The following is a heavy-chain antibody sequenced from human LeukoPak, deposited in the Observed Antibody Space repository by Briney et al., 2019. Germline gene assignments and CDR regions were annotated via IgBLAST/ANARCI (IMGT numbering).Heavy chain of an antibody. CDR3: AKDRTSSPAGD. CDR2: ISASGGRA. V-gene: IGHV3-23*01. J-gene: IGHJ4*02. D-gene: IGHD6-13*01. Sequence: GGPLRLSCAASGFTFSNSAMSWARQAPGKGLEWVSGISASGGRAYYADSVKGRFTISRDNSKNTLFLQMNTLRAEDTALYYCAKDRTSSPAGDWGQGTLVTVSS. CDR1: GFTFSNSA.